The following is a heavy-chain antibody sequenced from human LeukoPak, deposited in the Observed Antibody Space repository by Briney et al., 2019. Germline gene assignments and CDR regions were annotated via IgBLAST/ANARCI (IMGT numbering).Heavy chain of an antibody. J-gene: IGHJ4*02. D-gene: IGHD6-13*01. Sequence: GGSLRLSCAASEFTFGNHWMSWVRQAQGKGLEWMANINQDGSQKYYLDSVKGRFTISRDNAKSSVYLQMNSLRAEDTALYYCARGLATAAAYWGQGTVVTVSS. CDR3: ARGLATAAAY. CDR2: INQDGSQK. V-gene: IGHV3-7*01. CDR1: EFTFGNHW.